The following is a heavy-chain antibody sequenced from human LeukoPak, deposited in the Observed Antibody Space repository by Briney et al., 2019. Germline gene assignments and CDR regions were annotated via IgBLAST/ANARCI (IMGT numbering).Heavy chain of an antibody. CDR2: INHSGST. J-gene: IGHJ4*02. V-gene: IGHV4-34*01. Sequence: KPSETLSLTCAVYGGSFSGYYWSWIRQPPGKGLEWIGEINHSGSTNYNPSLKSRVTISVDTSKNQFSLKLSSVTAADTAVYYCAREEYYGSGSYYTKDFDYWGQGTLVTVSS. CDR3: AREEYYGSGSYYTKDFDY. D-gene: IGHD3-10*01. CDR1: GGSFSGYY.